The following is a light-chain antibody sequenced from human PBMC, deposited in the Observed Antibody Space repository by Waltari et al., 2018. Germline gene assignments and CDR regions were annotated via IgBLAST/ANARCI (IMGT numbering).Light chain of an antibody. CDR3: QIWDNDIELVV. J-gene: IGLJ2*01. CDR2: YDR. Sequence: SYVLTQPPSVSVAPGETAMITCGGINSERKSVNWYQQKPGQAPILIIFYDRDRPSGIPERFSGSNSGNTATLTISSVEAGDEADYYCQIWDNDIELVVFGGGTKLTVL. CDR1: NSERKS. V-gene: IGLV3-21*04.